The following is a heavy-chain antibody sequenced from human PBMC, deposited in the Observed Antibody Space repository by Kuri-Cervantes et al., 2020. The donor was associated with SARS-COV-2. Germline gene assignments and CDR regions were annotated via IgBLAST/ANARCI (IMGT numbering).Heavy chain of an antibody. CDR1: GGSISSSSYY. CDR2: IYYSGST. V-gene: IGHV4-39*01. J-gene: IGHJ5*02. CDR3: ARLGGYCSGGSCYYNWFDP. Sequence: SETLSLTCTVSGGSISSSSYYWGRIRQPPGKGLEWIGSIYYSGSTYYNPSLKSRVTISVDTSKNQFSLKLSSVTAADTAVYYCARLGGYCSGGSCYYNWFDPWAQGTLVTVSS. D-gene: IGHD2-15*01.